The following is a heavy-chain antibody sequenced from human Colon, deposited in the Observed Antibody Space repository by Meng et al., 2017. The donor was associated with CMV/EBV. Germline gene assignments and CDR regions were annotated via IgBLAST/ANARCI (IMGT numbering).Heavy chain of an antibody. CDR2: IYSGGTT. V-gene: IGHV4-31*03. J-gene: IGHJ4*02. Sequence: SETLSLTCNVSGDSLNRGGYYWTWIRQHPERGLEWIGYIYSGGTTYYNPSLTSRATISMGASEGQFSLTLRSVTASDTAVYYCAGRGRGTFAFWGQGVLVTVSS. CDR3: AGRGRGTFAF. CDR1: GDSLNRGGYY. D-gene: IGHD1-1*01.